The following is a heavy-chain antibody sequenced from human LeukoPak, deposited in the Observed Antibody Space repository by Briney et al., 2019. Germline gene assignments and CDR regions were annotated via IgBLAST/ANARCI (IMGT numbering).Heavy chain of an antibody. CDR3: ARHGVMVRGPKSGWFDP. J-gene: IGHJ5*02. Sequence: GGSLRLSCAASGFTFSDYSMSWIRQAPGKGLEWVSYIRSSGNTIYYADSVKGRFTISRDNAKNSLYLQMNSLRAEDTAVYYCARHGVMVRGPKSGWFDPWGQGALVTVSS. CDR2: IRSSGNTI. CDR1: GFTFSDYS. V-gene: IGHV3-11*04. D-gene: IGHD3-10*01.